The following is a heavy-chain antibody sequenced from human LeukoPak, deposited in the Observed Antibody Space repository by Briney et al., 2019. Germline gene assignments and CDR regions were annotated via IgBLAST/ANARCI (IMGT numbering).Heavy chain of an antibody. V-gene: IGHV4-39*07. D-gene: IGHD3-3*02. CDR2: TYYGGDT. Sequence: SETLSLTCTVSGGSLSSSSYYWGWIRQPPGKGLEWIGNTYYGGDTYYNPSLKSRVTISVDTSKNQFSLKLSSVTAADTGVYYCARTPIFGASYFDYWGQGTLVTVSS. CDR3: ARTPIFGASYFDY. J-gene: IGHJ4*02. CDR1: GGSLSSSSYY.